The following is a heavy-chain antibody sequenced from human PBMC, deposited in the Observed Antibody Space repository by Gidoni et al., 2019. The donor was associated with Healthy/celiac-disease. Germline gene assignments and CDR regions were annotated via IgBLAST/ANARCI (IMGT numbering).Heavy chain of an antibody. V-gene: IGHV5-51*01. CDR3: ASQGFRTNPHPFDI. Sequence: EVQLVQSGAEVKKPGESLKISCKGSGYSFTSYWIGWVRQMPGKGLEWMGSIYPGAPDPSYTPPSQAQSPTPPTNSSTPPYLKWTSLKPPDPPIYNFASQGFRTNPHPFDIWAKGQWSPSLQ. J-gene: IGHJ3*02. CDR1: GYSFTSYW. D-gene: IGHD1-1*01. CDR2: IYPGAPDP.